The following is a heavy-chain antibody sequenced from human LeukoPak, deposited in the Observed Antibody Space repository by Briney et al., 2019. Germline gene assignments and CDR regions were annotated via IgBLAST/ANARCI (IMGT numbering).Heavy chain of an antibody. D-gene: IGHD2-15*01. CDR1: GFTFTGYY. Sequence: ASVKVSCKASGFTFTGYYIHWVRQAPGQGLEWMGWINPNSGGTNYAQKFQGRVTMTRDTSISTAYMELSRLRSDDTAVYYCARDISYCSGFSCYGEFDYWGQGTLVTVSS. V-gene: IGHV1-2*02. CDR3: ARDISYCSGFSCYGEFDY. CDR2: INPNSGGT. J-gene: IGHJ4*02.